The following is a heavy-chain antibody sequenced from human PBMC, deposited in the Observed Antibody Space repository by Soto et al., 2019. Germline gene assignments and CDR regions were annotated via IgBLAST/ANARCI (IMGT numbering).Heavy chain of an antibody. J-gene: IGHJ5*02. Sequence: EVQLVESGGGLVQPGGSLRLSCTASGFTFSDSWMTWVRQAPGKGLEWVARIKPDESEKKYADSVKGRFSISRDNAKNLMYLQMDSLGGEDTAVYYCVRGGSNYASWGQGTLVTVSS. D-gene: IGHD4-4*01. CDR3: VRGGSNYAS. V-gene: IGHV3-7*01. CDR2: IKPDESEK. CDR1: GFTFSDSW.